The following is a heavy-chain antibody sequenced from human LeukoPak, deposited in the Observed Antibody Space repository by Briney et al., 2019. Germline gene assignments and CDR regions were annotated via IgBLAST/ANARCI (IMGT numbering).Heavy chain of an antibody. J-gene: IGHJ5*02. V-gene: IGHV3-21*01. Sequence: GGSLRLSCAASGFTFSSYSMNWVRQAPGKGLEWVSSISSSSSYIYYADSVKGRFTISRDNAKNSLYLQMNSLRAEDTAVYYCARGITLRYFDWLSNKYNWFDPRGQGTLVTVSS. CDR3: ARGITLRYFDWLSNKYNWFDP. CDR2: ISSSSSYI. D-gene: IGHD3-9*01. CDR1: GFTFSSYS.